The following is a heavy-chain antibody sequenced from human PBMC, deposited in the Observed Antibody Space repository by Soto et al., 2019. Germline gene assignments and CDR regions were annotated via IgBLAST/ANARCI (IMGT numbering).Heavy chain of an antibody. CDR1: GFTFDDYT. V-gene: IGHV3-43*01. CDR2: ISWDGGST. Sequence: GGSLRLSCAASGFTFDDYTMHWVRQAPGKGLEWVSLISWDGGSTYYADSVKGRFTISRDNSKNSLYLQMNSLRTEDTALYYWAKDMSDYYYGMDVWGQGTTVTVSS. CDR3: AKDMSDYYYGMDV. J-gene: IGHJ6*02.